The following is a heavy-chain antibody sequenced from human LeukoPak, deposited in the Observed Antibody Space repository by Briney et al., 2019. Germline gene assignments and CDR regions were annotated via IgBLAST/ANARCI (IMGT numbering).Heavy chain of an antibody. V-gene: IGHV3-7*01. CDR3: VRHGGTTGYDLLDY. Sequence: GGSLRLSCAASGFTFRSYWMSWVRQAPGKGLEWVANINQDGSEKYHVDSVKGRFTISRDNAKNSVYLQMNSLTAEDTAVYYCVRHGGTTGYDLLDYWGQGTLLTASS. D-gene: IGHD5-12*01. CDR1: GFTFRSYW. CDR2: INQDGSEK. J-gene: IGHJ4*02.